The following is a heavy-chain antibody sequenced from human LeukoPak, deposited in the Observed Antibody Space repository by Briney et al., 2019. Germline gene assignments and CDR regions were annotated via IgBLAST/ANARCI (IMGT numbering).Heavy chain of an antibody. D-gene: IGHD2-2*01. CDR1: GYTFTSYG. CDR2: ISAYNGNT. CDR3: ARDEYCSSTSCYLFDY. Sequence: ASVKVSCKASGYTFTSYGISWVRQAPGQGLEWMGWISAYNGNTNYAQKLQGRATMTTDTSTSTAYMELRSLRSDDTAVYYCARDEYCSSTSCYLFDYWGQGTLVTVSS. J-gene: IGHJ4*02. V-gene: IGHV1-18*01.